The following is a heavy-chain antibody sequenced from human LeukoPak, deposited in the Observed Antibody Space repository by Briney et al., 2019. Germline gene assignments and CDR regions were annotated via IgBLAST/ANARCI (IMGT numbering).Heavy chain of an antibody. CDR1: GIAFSSYP. V-gene: IGHV3-23*01. D-gene: IGHD6-19*01. CDR3: AKEGSSGWIPTRHFDH. J-gene: IGHJ4*02. Sequence: GGSLRLSCAASGIAFSSYPMTWVRQAPGKGLEWVSTISGSGGSTYYADSVKGRFTISRDNAKNTLSLQMSSLRAEDTAVYYCAKEGSSGWIPTRHFDHWGLGTLVTVSS. CDR2: ISGSGGST.